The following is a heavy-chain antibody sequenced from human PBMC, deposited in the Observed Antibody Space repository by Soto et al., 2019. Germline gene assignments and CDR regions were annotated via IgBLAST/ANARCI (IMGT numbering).Heavy chain of an antibody. D-gene: IGHD6-13*01. J-gene: IGHJ5*02. Sequence: GGSLRLSCAASGFNFRAYGMHWVRQAPGKGLQWVAVMSSDESSEYYADSVKGRFTISRDNSQNTLYLQMNSLRPEDTAVYYCARTWGAYSSSWYGWFDPWGQGTLVTVSS. CDR1: GFNFRAYG. CDR2: MSSDESSE. V-gene: IGHV3-30*03. CDR3: ARTWGAYSSSWYGWFDP.